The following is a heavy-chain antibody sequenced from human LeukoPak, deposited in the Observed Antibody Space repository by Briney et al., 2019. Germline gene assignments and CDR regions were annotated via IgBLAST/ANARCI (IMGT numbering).Heavy chain of an antibody. CDR2: MNPNSGNT. CDR1: GYTFTSYD. D-gene: IGHD3-10*01. CDR3: ARGAHDLLWFGEPHMDV. Sequence: ASVKLSCKASGYTFTSYDINWVRQATGQGPEWMGWMNPNSGNTGYAQKFQGRVTMTRNTSISTAYMELSSLRSEDTDVYYCARGAHDLLWFGEPHMDVWGKGTTVTVSS. J-gene: IGHJ6*03. V-gene: IGHV1-8*01.